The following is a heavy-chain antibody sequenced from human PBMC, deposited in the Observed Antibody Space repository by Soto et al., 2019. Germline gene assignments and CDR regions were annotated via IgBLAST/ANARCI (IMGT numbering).Heavy chain of an antibody. J-gene: IGHJ3*02. CDR1: GFTFSSYA. CDR2: ISGSGGST. CDR3: AKVSQKGAQRTLFGWSYYAFDI. D-gene: IGHD1-26*01. V-gene: IGHV3-23*01. Sequence: GGSLRLSCAASGFTFSSYAMSWVRQAPGKGLEWVSAISGSGGSTYYADSVKGRFTIARDNSKNTLYLQMNSLRAEDTAVYYCAKVSQKGAQRTLFGWSYYAFDIWGQGTMVTVSS.